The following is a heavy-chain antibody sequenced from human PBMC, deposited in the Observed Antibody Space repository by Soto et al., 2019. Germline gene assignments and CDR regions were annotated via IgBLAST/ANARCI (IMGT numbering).Heavy chain of an antibody. Sequence: SETLSLTCTVSGGSISSSSYYWGWIRQPPGKGLEWIGSIYYSGSTYYNPSLKSRVTISVDTSKNQFSLKLSSVTAADTAVYYCASYGSGSYYLVPYYYYYMDVWGKGTTVTVSS. V-gene: IGHV4-39*01. D-gene: IGHD3-10*01. CDR3: ASYGSGSYYLVPYYYYYMDV. CDR2: IYYSGST. CDR1: GGSISSSSYY. J-gene: IGHJ6*03.